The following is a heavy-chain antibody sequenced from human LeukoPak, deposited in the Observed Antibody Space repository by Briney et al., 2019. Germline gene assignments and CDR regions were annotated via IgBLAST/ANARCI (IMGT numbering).Heavy chain of an antibody. CDR1: GFTFSSYA. Sequence: GGSLRLSCAASGFTFSSYAMSWVRQAPGKGLEWVSAISGSGGSTYYADSVKGRFTISRDNSKNTLYLQMNSLRGEDTAVYYCAADSSGWYSFDYWGQGTLVTVSS. CDR3: AADSSGWYSFDY. J-gene: IGHJ4*02. D-gene: IGHD6-19*01. CDR2: ISGSGGST. V-gene: IGHV3-23*01.